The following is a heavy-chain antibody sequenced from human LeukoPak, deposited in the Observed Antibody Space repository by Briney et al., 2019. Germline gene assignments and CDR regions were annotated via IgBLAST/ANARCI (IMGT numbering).Heavy chain of an antibody. CDR3: ARVTLGYYMDV. J-gene: IGHJ6*03. CDR1: GGSISSYY. D-gene: IGHD5-18*01. V-gene: IGHV4-59*01. Sequence: SETLSLTCTVSGGSISSYYWSWIRQPPGEGLEWIGYIYYSGSTNYNPSLKSRVPISVDTSKNQFSLKLSSVTAADTAVYYCARVTLGYYMDVWGKGTTVTVSS. CDR2: IYYSGST.